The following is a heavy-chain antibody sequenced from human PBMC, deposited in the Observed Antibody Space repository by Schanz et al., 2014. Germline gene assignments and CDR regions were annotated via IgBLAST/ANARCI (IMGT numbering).Heavy chain of an antibody. J-gene: IGHJ3*02. CDR3: AKGRFGELSAFDI. V-gene: IGHV3-23*04. Sequence: VQLVESGGGLVQPGGSLRLSCAASGFTFSSYAMTWVRQAPGMGLEWVSAISGGGGTTYYADSVKGRFTISRDNSRSTMYLQMNSLRAEDTAVYYCAKGRFGELSAFDIWGQGTMVTVSS. CDR2: ISGGGGTT. D-gene: IGHD3-10*01. CDR1: GFTFSSYA.